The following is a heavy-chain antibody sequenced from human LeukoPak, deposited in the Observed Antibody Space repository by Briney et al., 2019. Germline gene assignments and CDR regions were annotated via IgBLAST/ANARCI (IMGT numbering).Heavy chain of an antibody. CDR2: IYPGDSDT. Sequence: PGESLKISCKGSGYSFTSYWIGWVRQMHGKGLEWMGIIYPGDSDTRYSPSLQGQVTISADKSISTAYLQSSSLKASDTAMYYCARGRGLIAVSVDYWGQGTLVTVSS. CDR3: ARGRGLIAVSVDY. V-gene: IGHV5-51*01. D-gene: IGHD6-19*01. CDR1: GYSFTSYW. J-gene: IGHJ4*02.